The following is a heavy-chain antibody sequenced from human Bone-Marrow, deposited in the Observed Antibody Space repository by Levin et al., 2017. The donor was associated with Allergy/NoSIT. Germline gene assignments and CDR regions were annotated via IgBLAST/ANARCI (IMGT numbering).Heavy chain of an antibody. D-gene: IGHD5-12*01. V-gene: IGHV1-69*06. Sequence: SVKVSCKASGGTFSSYAISWVRQAPGQGLEWMGGIIPIFGTANYAQKFQGRVTITADKSTSTAYMELSSLRSEDTAVYYCARGGYSGYDSYYYYYYMDVWGKGTTVTVSS. CDR3: ARGGYSGYDSYYYYYYMDV. J-gene: IGHJ6*03. CDR1: GGTFSSYA. CDR2: IIPIFGTA.